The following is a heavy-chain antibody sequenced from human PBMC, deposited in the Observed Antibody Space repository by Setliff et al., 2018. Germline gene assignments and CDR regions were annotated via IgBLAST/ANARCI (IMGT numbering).Heavy chain of an antibody. CDR2: IYYRGDT. CDR3: ARTGTYRYFDY. CDR1: GGSISSYY. Sequence: SETLSLTCIVSGGSISSYYWSWIRQPPGKGLEWIGRIYYRGDTYYNASLKSRLTLSVDTSKNQVSLNLRSVTAADTAVYYCARTGTYRYFDYWGQGTQVTVPQ. V-gene: IGHV4-39*01. J-gene: IGHJ4*02. D-gene: IGHD1-1*01.